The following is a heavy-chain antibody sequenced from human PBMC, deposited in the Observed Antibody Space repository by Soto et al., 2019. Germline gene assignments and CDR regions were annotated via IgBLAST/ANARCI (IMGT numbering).Heavy chain of an antibody. Sequence: GESLKISCKASGYKFTTFWLNWVRQTPGKGLEWLGRIDPTDSFTNYSPPFEGHVTISVDRSISTAYLQWNSLQASDTAIYYCARQASGGSRDAFDVWGQGTTVTVSS. CDR1: GYKFTTFW. CDR3: ARQASGGSRDAFDV. CDR2: IDPTDSFT. D-gene: IGHD2-15*01. V-gene: IGHV5-10-1*01. J-gene: IGHJ3*01.